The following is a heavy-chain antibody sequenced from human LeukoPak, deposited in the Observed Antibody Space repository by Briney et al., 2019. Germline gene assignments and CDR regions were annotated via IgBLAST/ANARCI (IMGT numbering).Heavy chain of an antibody. J-gene: IGHJ6*03. CDR2: ISSSSSTI. CDR1: GFTFSSYS. Sequence: PGGSLRLSCAASGFTFSSYSMNWVRQAPGKGLEWVSYISSSSSTIYYADSVKGRFTISRDNAKNSLYLQMNSLRAEDTAVYYCARPPTVTTSYYYYYMDVWGKGTTVTVSS. D-gene: IGHD4-17*01. V-gene: IGHV3-48*01. CDR3: ARPPTVTTSYYYYYMDV.